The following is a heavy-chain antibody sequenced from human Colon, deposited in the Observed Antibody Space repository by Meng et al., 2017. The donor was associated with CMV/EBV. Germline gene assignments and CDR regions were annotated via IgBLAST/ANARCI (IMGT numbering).Heavy chain of an antibody. V-gene: IGHV1-46*01. CDR3: ARDPRAAGTGAYFDS. CDR2: INPSAGNT. D-gene: IGHD6-13*01. J-gene: IGHJ4*02. Sequence: ASVKVSCKTSGYTFTGYYLHWVRLAPGQGLEWMGIINPSAGNTRYAQKFQGRVTMTRDTSTSTFYMELDSLRSEDTALYYCARDPRAAGTGAYFDSWGQGTLVTVSS. CDR1: GYTFTGYY.